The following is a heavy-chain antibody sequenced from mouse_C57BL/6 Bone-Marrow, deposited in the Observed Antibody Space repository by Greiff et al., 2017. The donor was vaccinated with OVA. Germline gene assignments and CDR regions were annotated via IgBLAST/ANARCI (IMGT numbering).Heavy chain of an antibody. CDR2: IYPGDGDT. V-gene: IGHV1-82*01. CDR1: GYAFSSSW. CDR3: ARHEDGYYASYFDY. D-gene: IGHD2-3*01. Sequence: VQLQQSDAELVKPGASVKISCKASGYAFSSSWMNWVKQRPGTGLEWIGRIYPGDGDTNYNGKFKGKATLTADKSSSTAYMQLSSLTSEDSAVYFCARHEDGYYASYFDYWGQGTTLTVSS. J-gene: IGHJ2*01.